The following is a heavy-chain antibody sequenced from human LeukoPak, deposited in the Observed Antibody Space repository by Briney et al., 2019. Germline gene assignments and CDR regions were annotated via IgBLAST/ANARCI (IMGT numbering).Heavy chain of an antibody. J-gene: IGHJ4*02. Sequence: ASVKVSCKASGGTFSSYAISWVRQAPGQGLEWMGWISAYNGNTNYAQKLQGRVTMTTDTSTSTAYMELRSLRSDDTAVYYCAAGGFWSGYFDYWGQGILVTVSS. D-gene: IGHD3-3*01. CDR2: ISAYNGNT. CDR3: AAGGFWSGYFDY. V-gene: IGHV1-18*01. CDR1: GGTFSSYA.